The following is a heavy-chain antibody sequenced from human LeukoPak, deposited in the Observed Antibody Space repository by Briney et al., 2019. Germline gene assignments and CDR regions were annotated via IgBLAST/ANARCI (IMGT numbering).Heavy chain of an antibody. CDR3: ARGGSFGTY. CDR2: ISAHNGYT. Sequence: GASVKVSCKASGYTFNNYGINWVRQAPGQGLEWMGWISAHNGYTKYAQKVQGRVTLTTDTSTSTAYMELKSLKSDDTAIYYCARGGSFGTYWGQGTLVTVS. D-gene: IGHD3-10*01. CDR1: GYTFNNYG. V-gene: IGHV1-18*01. J-gene: IGHJ4*02.